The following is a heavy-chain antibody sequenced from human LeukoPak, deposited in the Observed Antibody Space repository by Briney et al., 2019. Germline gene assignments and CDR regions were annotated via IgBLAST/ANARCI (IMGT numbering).Heavy chain of an antibody. CDR1: GFTFSSYA. Sequence: EGSLRLSCAASGFTFSSYAMSWVRQAPGKGLEWVSAISGSGGSTYYADSVKGRFTISRDNSKNTLYLQMNSLRAEDTAVYYCAKDRGGIMVRGVFDYWGQGTLVTVSS. J-gene: IGHJ4*02. CDR2: ISGSGGST. CDR3: AKDRGGIMVRGVFDY. V-gene: IGHV3-23*01. D-gene: IGHD3-10*01.